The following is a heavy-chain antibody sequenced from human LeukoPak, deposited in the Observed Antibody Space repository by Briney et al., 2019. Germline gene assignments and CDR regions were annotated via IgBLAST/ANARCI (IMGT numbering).Heavy chain of an antibody. J-gene: IGHJ4*02. CDR2: ISGSGGST. D-gene: IGHD3-9*01. CDR3: AKGSSVLTGYYVY. V-gene: IGHV3-23*01. CDR1: GFTFDDYG. Sequence: GGSLRLSCAASGFTFDDYGMSWVRQAPGKGLEWVSVISGSGGSTYYADSVKGRFTISRDNSKNTLYLQMNSLRAEDTAVYYCAKGSSVLTGYYVYWGQGTLVTVSS.